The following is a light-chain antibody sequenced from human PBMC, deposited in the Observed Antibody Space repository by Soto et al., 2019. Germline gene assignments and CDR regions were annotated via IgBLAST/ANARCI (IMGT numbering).Light chain of an antibody. CDR2: AVS. J-gene: IGLJ1*01. Sequence: QSVLTQPASVSGSPGQSITISCTGTSSAVGLYDYVSWYQQHPGKAPQLMIYAVSNRPSGVSNRFSASKSGNTASLFISGLQAEDEADYYCSSYTSDSSYVFGSGTKVTVL. CDR1: SSAVGLYDY. V-gene: IGLV2-14*01. CDR3: SSYTSDSSYV.